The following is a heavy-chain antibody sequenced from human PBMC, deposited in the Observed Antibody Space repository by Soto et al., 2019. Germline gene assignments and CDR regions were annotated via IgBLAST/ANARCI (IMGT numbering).Heavy chain of an antibody. Sequence: AASVKVSCKASGGTFSSYAISWVRQAPGQGLEWMGGIIPIFGTANYAQKFQGRVTITADKSTSTAYMELSSLRSEDTAVYYCAREDYYDSSGYYGYFDYWGQGTLVTVSS. CDR3: AREDYYDSSGYYGYFDY. J-gene: IGHJ4*02. D-gene: IGHD3-22*01. CDR2: IIPIFGTA. V-gene: IGHV1-69*06. CDR1: GGTFSSYA.